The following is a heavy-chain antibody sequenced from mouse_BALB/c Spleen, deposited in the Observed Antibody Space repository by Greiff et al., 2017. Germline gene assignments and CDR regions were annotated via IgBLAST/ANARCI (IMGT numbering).Heavy chain of an antibody. D-gene: IGHD2-4*01. Sequence: QVQLQQSGAELAKPGASVTMSCKASGYTFTSYWMHWVKQRPGQGLEWIGYINHSTGYTEYNQKFKDKSTSTADKSSSTAYMQLSSLTSEDSAVYYCARWNDYDVWFAYWGQGTLVTVSA. CDR2: INHSTGYT. CDR1: GYTFTSYW. V-gene: IGHV1-7*01. J-gene: IGHJ3*01. CDR3: ARWNDYDVWFAY.